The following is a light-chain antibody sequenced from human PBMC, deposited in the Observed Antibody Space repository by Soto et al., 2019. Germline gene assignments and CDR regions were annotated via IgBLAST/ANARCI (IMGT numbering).Light chain of an antibody. CDR3: SSYTSSSTQVV. V-gene: IGLV2-14*01. J-gene: IGLJ2*01. CDR1: SSDVGGYNY. Sequence: QSALTQPASVSGSPGQSITISCTGASSDVGGYNYVSWYQQQPGKVPKLMIYDVSNLPSGVSNRFSGSKSGNTASLTISGLQAEDEAYYYCSSYTSSSTQVVFGGGTKLTVL. CDR2: DVS.